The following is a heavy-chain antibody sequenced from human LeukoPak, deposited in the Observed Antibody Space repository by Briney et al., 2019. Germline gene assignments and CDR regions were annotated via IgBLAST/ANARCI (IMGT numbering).Heavy chain of an antibody. CDR1: GFTFNNFG. J-gene: IGHJ3*02. CDR2: ISAHNGNT. CDR3: ARRSRDAFDI. Sequence: ASVKVSCKASGFTFNNFGISWVRQAPGQGLEWMAWISAHNGNTHYAQKLQDRVTVTRDTSTRTAYMELRSLTSDDTAVFYCARRSRDAFDIWGQGTMVTVSS. V-gene: IGHV1-18*01.